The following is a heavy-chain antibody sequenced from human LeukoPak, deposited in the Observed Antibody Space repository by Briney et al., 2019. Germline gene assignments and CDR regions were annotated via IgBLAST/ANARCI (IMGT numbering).Heavy chain of an antibody. Sequence: SETLSLTCIVSGDSISSYYWSWIRQPPGKGLEWIGYISYSGSTNYNPSLKSRVTISVDTSKNQFSLNLTSVTAADTAMYYCARWSLHSSGWYFDYWGQGTPVTVSS. D-gene: IGHD6-19*01. J-gene: IGHJ4*02. CDR2: ISYSGST. V-gene: IGHV4-59*01. CDR3: ARWSLHSSGWYFDY. CDR1: GDSISSYY.